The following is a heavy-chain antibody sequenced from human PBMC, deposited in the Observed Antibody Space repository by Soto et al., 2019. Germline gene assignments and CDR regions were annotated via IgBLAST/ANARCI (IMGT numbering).Heavy chain of an antibody. CDR2: IGTAGDT. CDR3: ARIAVAGGAVDY. J-gene: IGHJ4*02. Sequence: EVQLVESGGGLVQPGGSLRLSCAASGFTFSSYDMHWVRQATGKGLEWVSAIGTAGDTYYPGSVKGRFAISRENAKNSLYLQMNSLRAGDTAVYYCARIAVAGGAVDYWGQGTLVTVSS. D-gene: IGHD6-19*01. CDR1: GFTFSSYD. V-gene: IGHV3-13*01.